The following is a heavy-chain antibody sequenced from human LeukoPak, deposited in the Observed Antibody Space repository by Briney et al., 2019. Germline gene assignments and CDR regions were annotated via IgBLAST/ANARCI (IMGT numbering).Heavy chain of an antibody. D-gene: IGHD3-22*01. J-gene: IGHJ4*02. CDR3: ARCDGYYDSSGYLFDY. Sequence: SETLSLTCTVSGGSISSSSYYWGWIRQPPGKGLEWIGSIYYSGSTYYNPSLKSRVTISVDTSKNQFSLKLSSVTAADTAVYYCARCDGYYDSSGYLFDYWGQGTLVTVSS. CDR1: GGSISSSSYY. V-gene: IGHV4-39*07. CDR2: IYYSGST.